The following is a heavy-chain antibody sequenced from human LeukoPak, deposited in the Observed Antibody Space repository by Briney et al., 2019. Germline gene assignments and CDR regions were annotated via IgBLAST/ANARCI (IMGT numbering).Heavy chain of an antibody. CDR3: ARAGGSSWGDY. V-gene: IGHV3-7*01. D-gene: IGHD6-13*01. CDR2: IKQDGSEK. CDR1: GFTFSSYW. Sequence: GGSLRLSCAASGFTFSSYWMTWFRQAPGKGLEWVANIKQDGSEKYYVDSVKGRFTISRDSAKNSLYLQTNSLRADDTAVYYCARAGGSSWGDYWGQGTLVTVSS. J-gene: IGHJ4*02.